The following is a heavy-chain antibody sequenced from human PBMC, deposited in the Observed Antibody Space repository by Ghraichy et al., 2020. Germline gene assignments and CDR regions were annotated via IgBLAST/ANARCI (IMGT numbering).Heavy chain of an antibody. V-gene: IGHV4-59*01. CDR3: ARMAFGDGYNWFDP. J-gene: IGHJ5*02. CDR1: GGSISSYY. Sequence: SETLSLTCTVSGGSISSYYWSWIRQPPGKGLEWIGYIYYIGSTNYHPSLKSRVTISVDTSKNQSGLKLSSVTAAGTAVYYCARMAFGDGYNWFDPWGQGTLVTVST. D-gene: IGHD3-10*01. CDR2: IYYIGST.